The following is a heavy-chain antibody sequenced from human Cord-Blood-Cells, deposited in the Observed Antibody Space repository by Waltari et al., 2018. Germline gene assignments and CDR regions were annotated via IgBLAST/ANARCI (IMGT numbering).Heavy chain of an antibody. CDR2: ISGSGGST. CDR3: AKDCEKLDVGWYFDL. V-gene: IGHV3-23*01. J-gene: IGHJ2*01. Sequence: EVQLLESGGGLVQPGGSLRLSCAASGFTFSRYAMSWVRQAPGKGLEWVSAISGSGGSTYYADAVKGRFTISRDNSKNTLYLQMNSLRAEDTAVYYCAKDCEKLDVGWYFDLWGRGTLVTVSS. D-gene: IGHD2-15*01. CDR1: GFTFSRYA.